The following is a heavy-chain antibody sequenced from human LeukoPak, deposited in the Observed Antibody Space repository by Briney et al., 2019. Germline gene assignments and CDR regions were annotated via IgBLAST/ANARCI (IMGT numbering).Heavy chain of an antibody. CDR3: ARHGLWLPHGGAFDI. CDR1: GYSFTSYW. V-gene: IGHV5-51*01. J-gene: IGHJ3*02. Sequence: GESLKISCKGSGYSFTSYWIGCVRQMPGKGLEWMGIIYPGDSDTRYSPSFQGQVTISADKSISTAYLQWSSLNASDTAMYHCARHGLWLPHGGAFDIWGQGTMVTVSS. CDR2: IYPGDSDT. D-gene: IGHD6-19*01.